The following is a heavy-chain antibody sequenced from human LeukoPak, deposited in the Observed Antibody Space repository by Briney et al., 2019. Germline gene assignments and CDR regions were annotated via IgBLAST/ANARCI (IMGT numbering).Heavy chain of an antibody. CDR1: GDSISSRSYY. J-gene: IGHJ6*02. Sequence: KPSETLSLTCTVSGDSISSRSYYWGWIRQPPGKGLEWIGTIYYSGSTYYNPSLKSRVTISVDTSKNQFSLKLSSVTAADTAVYYCAGSPPPLGLGYCSSTSCYAYYGMDVWGQGTTVTVSS. V-gene: IGHV4-39*07. CDR2: IYYSGST. D-gene: IGHD2-2*01. CDR3: AGSPPPLGLGYCSSTSCYAYYGMDV.